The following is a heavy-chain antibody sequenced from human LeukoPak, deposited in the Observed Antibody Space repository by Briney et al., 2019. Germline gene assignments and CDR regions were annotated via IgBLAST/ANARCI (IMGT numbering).Heavy chain of an antibody. CDR3: ARGYSSSSRFDY. Sequence: ASVKVSCKASGYSFADYYMHWVRQAPGQGLEWMGWIKPNSGGTRSAQKFQGRVTMTRDTSISTAYMELSRLRSDDTAVYYCARGYSSSSRFDYWGQGTLVTVSS. V-gene: IGHV1-2*02. CDR1: GYSFADYY. D-gene: IGHD6-13*01. CDR2: IKPNSGGT. J-gene: IGHJ4*02.